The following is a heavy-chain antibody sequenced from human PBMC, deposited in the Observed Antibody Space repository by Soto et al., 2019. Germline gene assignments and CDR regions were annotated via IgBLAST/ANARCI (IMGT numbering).Heavy chain of an antibody. J-gene: IGHJ5*02. CDR1: GGSFSGYY. Sequence: PSETLSLTCAVYGGSFSGYYWSWIRQPPGKGLEWIGEINHSGSTNYNPSLKSRVTISVDTSKNQFSLKLSSVTAADTAVYYCARGRRFVVVTAIPFHLFDPWGQGTLVTVSS. D-gene: IGHD2-21*02. CDR3: ARGRRFVVVTAIPFHLFDP. V-gene: IGHV4-34*01. CDR2: INHSGST.